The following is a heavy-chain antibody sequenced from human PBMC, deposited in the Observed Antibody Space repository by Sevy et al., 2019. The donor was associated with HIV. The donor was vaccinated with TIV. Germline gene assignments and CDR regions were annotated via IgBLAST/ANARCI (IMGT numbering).Heavy chain of an antibody. D-gene: IGHD1-26*01. CDR3: ARVVGWELPNENYLDY. CDR2: IWYDGSNK. Sequence: GGSLRLSCAASGFTFSSYGMHWVRQAPGKGLEWVAVIWYDGSNKYYAHSVKGRFTISRDNSKNTLYLQMNSLRAEDTAVYYCARVVGWELPNENYLDYWGQGTLVTVSS. J-gene: IGHJ4*02. CDR1: GFTFSSYG. V-gene: IGHV3-33*01.